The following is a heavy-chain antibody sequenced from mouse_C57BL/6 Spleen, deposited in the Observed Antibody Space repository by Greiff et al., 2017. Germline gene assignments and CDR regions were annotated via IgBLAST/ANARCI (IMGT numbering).Heavy chain of an antibody. D-gene: IGHD2-3*01. CDR1: GFSLTSYG. CDR3: ARMGDGYLYAMDY. J-gene: IGHJ4*01. CDR2: IWSGGST. Sequence: VKVVESGPGLVQPSQSLSITCTVSGFSLTSYGVHWVRQSPGKGLEWLGVIWSGGSTDYNAAFISRLSISKDNSKSQVFFKMNSLQADDTAIYYCARMGDGYLYAMDYWGQGTSVTVSS. V-gene: IGHV2-2*01.